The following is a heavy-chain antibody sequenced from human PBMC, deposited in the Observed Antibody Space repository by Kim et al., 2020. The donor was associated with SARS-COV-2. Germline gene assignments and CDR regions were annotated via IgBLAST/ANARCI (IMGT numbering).Heavy chain of an antibody. Sequence: GGSLRLSCAASGFTFSDYYMSWIRQAPGKGLEWVSYISSSSSYTNYADSVKGRFTISRDNAKNSLYLQMNSLRAEDTAVYYCARIPYDSSSPPDYWGQGTLVTVSS. J-gene: IGHJ4*02. CDR1: GFTFSDYY. V-gene: IGHV3-11*03. CDR2: ISSSSSYT. CDR3: ARIPYDSSSPPDY. D-gene: IGHD3-22*01.